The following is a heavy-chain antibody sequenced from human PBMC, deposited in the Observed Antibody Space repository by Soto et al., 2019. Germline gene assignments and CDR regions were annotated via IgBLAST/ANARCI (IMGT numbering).Heavy chain of an antibody. D-gene: IGHD2-15*01. J-gene: IGHJ5*02. V-gene: IGHV3-23*01. CDR3: AKGRDCSGGSCYRWFDP. Sequence: EVQLLESGGGLVQPGGSLRLSCAASGFTFSSYAMSWVRQAPGEGLEWVSAISGSGGSTYYADSVKGRFTISRDNSKNTLYLQMNSLRAEDTAVYYCAKGRDCSGGSCYRWFDPWGQGTLVTVSS. CDR2: ISGSGGST. CDR1: GFTFSSYA.